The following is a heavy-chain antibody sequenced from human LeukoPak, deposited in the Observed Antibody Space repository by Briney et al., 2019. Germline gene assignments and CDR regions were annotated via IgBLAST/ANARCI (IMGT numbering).Heavy chain of an antibody. V-gene: IGHV4-39*02. CDR1: GGSISNSNFY. CDR3: ARKLGYCSSTSCLYFDY. D-gene: IGHD2-2*01. CDR2: IYYSGNT. J-gene: IGHJ4*02. Sequence: PSETLSLTCTVSGGSISNSNFYWGWIRQPPGKGLEWIGSIYYSGNTYYSPSLKSRVTISVDTSKNHLSLKLSSVTAADTAVYYCARKLGYCSSTSCLYFDYWGQGTLVTVSS.